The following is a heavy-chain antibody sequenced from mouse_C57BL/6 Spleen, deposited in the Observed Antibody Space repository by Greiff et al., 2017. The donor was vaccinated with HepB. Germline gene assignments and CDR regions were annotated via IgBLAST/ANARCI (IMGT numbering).Heavy chain of an antibody. CDR3: ARGEVYSGGYFDV. CDR1: GYTFTSYW. D-gene: IGHD1-1*01. Sequence: QVQLQQPGAELVRPGSSVKLSCKASGYTFTSYWMHWVKQRPIQGLEWIGNIDPSDSETHYNQKFKDKATLTVDKSSSTAYMQLSSLTSEDSAVYYCARGEVYSGGYFDVWGTGTTVTVAS. CDR2: IDPSDSET. J-gene: IGHJ1*03. V-gene: IGHV1-52*01.